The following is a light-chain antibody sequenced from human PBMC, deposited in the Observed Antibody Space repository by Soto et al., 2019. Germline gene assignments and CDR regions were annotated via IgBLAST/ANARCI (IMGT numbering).Light chain of an antibody. CDR1: QGIIHY. CDR3: QNFGSAPQT. J-gene: IGKJ1*01. Sequence: DIQMTQSPSSLSASVGDRVTITCRASQGIIHYLAWYQQKPGKVPKLLIYEASNLQSGVPSRFRGGGSGTEFTLTISSLQPEDVATYYCQNFGSAPQTFGQGPKVEIK. V-gene: IGKV1-27*01. CDR2: EAS.